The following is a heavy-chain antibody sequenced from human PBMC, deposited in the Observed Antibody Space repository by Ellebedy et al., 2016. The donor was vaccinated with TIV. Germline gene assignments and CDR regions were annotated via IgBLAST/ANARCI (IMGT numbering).Heavy chain of an antibody. CDR3: ARVGTIFGVVIPDAFDI. Sequence: GESLKISXAASGFTFSSYSMNWVRQAPGKGLEWVSSISSSSSYIYYADSVKGRFTISRDNAKNSLYLQMNSLRAEDTAVYYCARVGTIFGVVIPDAFDIWGQGTMVTVSS. CDR2: ISSSSSYI. J-gene: IGHJ3*02. CDR1: GFTFSSYS. D-gene: IGHD3-3*01. V-gene: IGHV3-21*01.